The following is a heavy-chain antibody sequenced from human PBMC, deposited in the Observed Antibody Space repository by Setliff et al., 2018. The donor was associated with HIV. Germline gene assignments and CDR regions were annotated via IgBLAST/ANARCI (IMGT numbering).Heavy chain of an antibody. CDR1: GGPIRSGDYY. Sequence: PSETLSLTCSVSGGPIRSGDYYWTWIRQPAGKGLEWIGHTYISGNSNYNPSLKSRVTISIDTSKNQFSLKLSSVTAADTAVYYCARDPFMATIRYAFDIWGQGTMVTVSS. CDR2: TYISGNS. J-gene: IGHJ3*02. D-gene: IGHD5-12*01. V-gene: IGHV4-61*09. CDR3: ARDPFMATIRYAFDI.